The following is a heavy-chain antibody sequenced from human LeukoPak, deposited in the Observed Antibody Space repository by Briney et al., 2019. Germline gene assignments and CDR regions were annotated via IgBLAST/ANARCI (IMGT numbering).Heavy chain of an antibody. CDR3: ARVVSSWYFDY. V-gene: IGHV3-30-3*01. CDR2: ISYDGNNK. Sequence: GRSLRLSCVVSGFTFSSYAMHWVRQAPGKGLEWVAVISYDGNNKYYADSVKGRFTISRDNSNNTLYLQMNSLRAEDTAVYYCARVVSSWYFDYWGQGTLVTVPS. CDR1: GFTFSSYA. D-gene: IGHD6-13*01. J-gene: IGHJ4*02.